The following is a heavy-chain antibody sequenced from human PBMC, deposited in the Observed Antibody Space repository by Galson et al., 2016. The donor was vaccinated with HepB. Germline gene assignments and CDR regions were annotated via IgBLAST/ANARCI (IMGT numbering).Heavy chain of an antibody. CDR1: GFTFSTFG. Sequence: SLRLSCAASGFTFSTFGMHWVRQAPGKGLEWLAGIWHDGKNKYYGDSVKGRFTITRDNSKNTPYLQMNSLSADDTAVYYCARVGGGIAVAGTLWPFYYYGLDVWGQGTTVTVSS. D-gene: IGHD6-19*01. V-gene: IGHV3-33*01. J-gene: IGHJ6*02. CDR2: IWHDGKNK. CDR3: ARVGGGIAVAGTLWPFYYYGLDV.